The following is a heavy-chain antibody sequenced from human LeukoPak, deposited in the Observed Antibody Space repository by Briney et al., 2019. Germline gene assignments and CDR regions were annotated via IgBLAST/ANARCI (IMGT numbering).Heavy chain of an antibody. V-gene: IGHV3-74*01. J-gene: IGHJ5*02. D-gene: IGHD4-17*01. Sequence: GGSLRLSCAASGFTFSSYWMHWVRQAPGKGLVWVSRLNNDGSSTNYADSVKGRFTISRDNAKNTLYLQMNSLRAEDTAIYYCAKTTRDFMTTVSNWFDPWGQGTLVTVSS. CDR2: LNNDGSST. CDR3: AKTTRDFMTTVSNWFDP. CDR1: GFTFSSYW.